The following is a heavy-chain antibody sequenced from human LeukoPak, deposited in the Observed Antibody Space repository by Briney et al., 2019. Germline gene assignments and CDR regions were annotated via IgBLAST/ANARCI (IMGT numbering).Heavy chain of an antibody. CDR2: INPSGGST. CDR3: ARDTVPYYDVVGSYYRPNWLAP. V-gene: IGHV1-46*01. J-gene: IGHJ5*02. D-gene: IGHD3-10*01. Sequence: ASVKVSCKASGYSFTYYAMIWVRQAPGQGLEWMGRINPSGGSTSYAPKFQGRVTLTSEMSTSIVHMEMSSLRSEDTAVYYCARDTVPYYDVVGSYYRPNWLAPWGQGTLVTVSS. CDR1: GYSFTYYA.